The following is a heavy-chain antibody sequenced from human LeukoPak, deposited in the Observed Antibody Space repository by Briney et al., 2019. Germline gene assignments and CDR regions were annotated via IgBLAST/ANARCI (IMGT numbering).Heavy chain of an antibody. CDR3: ARDLIQVWHMVGRFDY. CDR2: ITPNDGRP. J-gene: IGHJ4*02. V-gene: IGHV1-46*01. D-gene: IGHD3-10*02. CDR1: GYTFTTYY. Sequence: ASVKISCKTSGYTFTTYYIHWIRQAPGQGLEWMGVITPNDGRPTYAQKFQGRVALTMDTSTSTVYMELSSLRSDDTAIYYCARDLIQVWHMVGRFDYWGQGTLVSVSS.